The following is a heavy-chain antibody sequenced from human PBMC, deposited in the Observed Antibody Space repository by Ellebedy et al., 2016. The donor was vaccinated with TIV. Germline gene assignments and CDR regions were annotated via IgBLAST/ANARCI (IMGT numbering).Heavy chain of an antibody. D-gene: IGHD1-26*01. J-gene: IGHJ4*02. CDR3: ARRVGATGGYY. Sequence: SETLSLTCTVSGGSISSYYWSWIRQPPGKGLEWIGYIYYSGSTNYNPSLKSRVTISVDTSKNQFSLKLSSVTAADTAVYYCARRVGATGGYYWGQGTLVTVSS. CDR1: GGSISSYY. V-gene: IGHV4-59*12. CDR2: IYYSGST.